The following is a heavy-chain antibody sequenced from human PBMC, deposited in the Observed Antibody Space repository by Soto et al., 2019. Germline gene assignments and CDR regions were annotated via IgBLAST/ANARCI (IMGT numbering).Heavy chain of an antibody. CDR2: ISAYNGNT. CDR1: GYTFTSYG. Sequence: AASVKVSCKASGYTFTSYGISWVRQAPGQGLEWMGWISAYNGNTNYAQKLQGRVTMTTDTSTSTAYMELRSLRSDDTAVYYCAREKAYYDFWSGPPPSSSYYYYMDVWGKGTTVTVSS. CDR3: AREKAYYDFWSGPPPSSSYYYYMDV. D-gene: IGHD3-3*01. J-gene: IGHJ6*03. V-gene: IGHV1-18*01.